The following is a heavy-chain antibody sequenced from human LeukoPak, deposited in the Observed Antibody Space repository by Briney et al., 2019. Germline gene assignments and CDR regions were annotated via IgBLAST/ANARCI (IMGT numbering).Heavy chain of an antibody. CDR1: GYTFTSYD. J-gene: IGHJ6*02. V-gene: IGHV1-8*01. D-gene: IGHD6-19*01. CDR2: MNPNSGNT. Sequence: GASVKVSCKASGYTFTSYDINWVRQATGQGLERMGWMNPNSGNTGYAQKFQGRVPMTRNTSISTAYMELSSLRSEDTAVYYCARGEQWLVPENYYYYYGMDVWGQGTTVTVSS. CDR3: ARGEQWLVPENYYYYYGMDV.